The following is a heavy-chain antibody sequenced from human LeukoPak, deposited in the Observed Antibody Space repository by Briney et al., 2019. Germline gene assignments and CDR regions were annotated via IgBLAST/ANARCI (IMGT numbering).Heavy chain of an antibody. CDR3: ARDRGTYRYMDV. CDR1: GFTFSSYS. CDR2: ISSSSSYI. D-gene: IGHD1-1*01. J-gene: IGHJ6*03. Sequence: GGSLRLSCAASGFTFSSYSMNWVRQAPGKGLEWVSSISSSSSYIYYADSVKGRFTISRDNAKNSLYLQMNSLRAEDTAVYYCARDRGTYRYMDVWGKGTTVTVSS. V-gene: IGHV3-21*04.